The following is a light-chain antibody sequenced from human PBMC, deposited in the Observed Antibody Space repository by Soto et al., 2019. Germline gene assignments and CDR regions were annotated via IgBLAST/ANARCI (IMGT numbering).Light chain of an antibody. J-gene: IGKJ4*01. V-gene: IGKV3-15*01. CDR3: QHYTNWHPLT. CDR1: QSVSSN. Sequence: EIVMTQSPATLSVSPGERATLSCRASQSVSSNLAWYQQKPGQAPRLLIYGASTRATGIPSRFSGSGSGTEFTLTISSLQSEDFAVYSCQHYTNWHPLTFGGGIKVEIK. CDR2: GAS.